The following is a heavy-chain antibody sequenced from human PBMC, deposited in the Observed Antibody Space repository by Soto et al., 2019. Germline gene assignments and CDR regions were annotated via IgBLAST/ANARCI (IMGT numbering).Heavy chain of an antibody. CDR2: IYYSGST. V-gene: IGHV4-31*08. J-gene: IGHJ1*01. CDR3: SCFFEGPPPHGLQY. Sequence: SETLSLTCTVSGGSLSRGGYYWSWIRQHPGKGLEWIGYIYYSGSTYYNPSLKSRVTISVDTSKNQFSLKLSSVTAADTAVYYCSCFFEGPPPHGLQYWGQGT. CDR1: GGSLSRGGYY.